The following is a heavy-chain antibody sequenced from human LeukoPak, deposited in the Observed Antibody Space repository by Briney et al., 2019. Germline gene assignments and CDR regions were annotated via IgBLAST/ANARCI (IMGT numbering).Heavy chain of an antibody. CDR2: IYYSGST. CDR3: ARHPGLTYQNYYYYYMDV. V-gene: IGHV4-39*01. J-gene: IGHJ6*03. Sequence: SETLSLTCTVSGGSISSSSYYWGWIRQPPGKGLEWIGSIYYSGSTYYNPSLKSRVTISVDTSKNQFSLKLSSVTAADTAVYYCARHPGLTYQNYYYYYMDVWGKGTTVTVSS. CDR1: GGSISSSSYY. D-gene: IGHD1-20*01.